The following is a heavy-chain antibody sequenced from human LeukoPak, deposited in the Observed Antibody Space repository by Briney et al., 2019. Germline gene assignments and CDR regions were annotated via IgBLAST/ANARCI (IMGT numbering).Heavy chain of an antibody. D-gene: IGHD3-22*01. V-gene: IGHV4-38-2*02. J-gene: IGHJ3*02. CDR1: GYSISSGYY. Sequence: PSETLSLTCTVSGYSISSGYYWGWIRQPPGKGLEWIGSIYHSGSTYYNPSLNSRVTISVDTSKNQFSLKLSSVTAADTAVYYCARVIMYYYDSSGQGAFDIWGQGTMVTVSS. CDR2: IYHSGST. CDR3: ARVIMYYYDSSGQGAFDI.